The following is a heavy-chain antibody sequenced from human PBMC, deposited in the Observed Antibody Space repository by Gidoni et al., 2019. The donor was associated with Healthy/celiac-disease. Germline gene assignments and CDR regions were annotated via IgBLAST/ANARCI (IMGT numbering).Heavy chain of an antibody. Sequence: VPPVQSGAEVTTREDSVKVSCKGSGYSFTTYWIGWVRQMPGKGLEWMGIIYPGDSDTRYSPSFQGQVTIAADKSISTAYLQWSSLKASDTAMYYCASSYGGYESGYFDYWGQGTLVALSS. CDR1: GYSFTTYW. CDR3: ASSYGGYESGYFDY. D-gene: IGHD5-12*01. CDR2: IYPGDSDT. V-gene: IGHV5-51*01. J-gene: IGHJ4*02.